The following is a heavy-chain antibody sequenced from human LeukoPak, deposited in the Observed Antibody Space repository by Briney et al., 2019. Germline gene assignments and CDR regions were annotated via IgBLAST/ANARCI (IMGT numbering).Heavy chain of an antibody. V-gene: IGHV3-53*01. CDR3: ARSGSYYFDFQH. CDR1: GFTVSSNY. J-gene: IGHJ1*01. D-gene: IGHD1-26*01. Sequence: GGSLRLSCAASGFTVSSNYMSWVRRAPGKGLEWVSVIYSGGSTYYADSVKGRFTISRDNSKNTLYLQMNSLRAEDTAVYYCARSGSYYFDFQHWGQGTLVTVSS. CDR2: IYSGGST.